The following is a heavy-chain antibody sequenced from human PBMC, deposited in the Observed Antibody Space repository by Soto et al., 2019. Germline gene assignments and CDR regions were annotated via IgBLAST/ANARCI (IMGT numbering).Heavy chain of an antibody. D-gene: IGHD4-4*01. J-gene: IGHJ3*02. CDR1: GFTFSSYS. V-gene: IGHV3-21*01. CDR3: ANLQRWDPFDI. CDR2: ISSSSSYI. Sequence: EVQLVESGGGLVKPGGSLRLSCVASGFTFSSYSMNWVRQAPGKGLEWVSSISSSSSYIYYADSVKGRFTISRDNAKNSLYLQMNSLRAEDTAVYYCANLQRWDPFDIWGQGTMVTVSS.